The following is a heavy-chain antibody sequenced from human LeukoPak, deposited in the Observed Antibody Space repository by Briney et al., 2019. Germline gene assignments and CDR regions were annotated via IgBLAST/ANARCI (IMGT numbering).Heavy chain of an antibody. CDR3: ASGVRFLENYYYMDV. V-gene: IGHV1-69*05. CDR2: IIPIFGTA. D-gene: IGHD3-3*01. CDR1: GGTFSSYA. J-gene: IGHJ6*03. Sequence: EASVKVSCKASGGTFSSYAISWVRQAPGQGLEWMGGIIPIFGTANYAQKFQGRVTITRNTSISTAYMELSSLRSEDTAVYYCASGVRFLENYYYMDVWGKGTTVTVSS.